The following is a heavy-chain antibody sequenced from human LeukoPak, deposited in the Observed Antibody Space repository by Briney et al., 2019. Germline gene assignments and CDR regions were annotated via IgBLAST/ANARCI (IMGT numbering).Heavy chain of an antibody. J-gene: IGHJ6*03. D-gene: IGHD3-16*01. Sequence: LRLSCAASGFTFSSYEMNWVRQAPGKGLEWIGSIYYSGSTYYNPSLKSRVTISVDTSKNQFSLKLSSVTAADTAVYYCARVGGGFDYYYYYYMDVWGKGTTVTVSS. CDR2: IYYSGST. CDR3: ARVGGGFDYYYYYYMDV. CDR1: GFTFSSYE. V-gene: IGHV4-39*07.